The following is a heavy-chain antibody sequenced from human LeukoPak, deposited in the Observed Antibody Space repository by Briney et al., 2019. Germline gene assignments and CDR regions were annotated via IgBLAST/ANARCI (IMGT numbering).Heavy chain of an antibody. D-gene: IGHD3-22*01. CDR1: GGSISSSSYY. J-gene: IGHJ4*02. Sequence: SETLSLTCTVSGGSISSSSYYWGWIRQPPGKGLEWIGSIYYSGSTYYNPSLKSRVTISVDTSKNQFSLKLSSVTAADTAVYYCAREWSWYYYDSSGYCPEYYFDYWGQGTLVTVSS. CDR3: AREWSWYYYDSSGYCPEYYFDY. CDR2: IYYSGST. V-gene: IGHV4-39*02.